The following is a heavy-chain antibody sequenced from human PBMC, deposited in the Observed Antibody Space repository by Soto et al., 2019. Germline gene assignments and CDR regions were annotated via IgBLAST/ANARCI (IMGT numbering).Heavy chain of an antibody. D-gene: IGHD2-2*01. Sequence: TLSLTCTVSGGSISSGGYYWSWIRQHPGKGLEWIGYIYYSGSTYYNPSLKSRVTISVDTSKNQFSLKLSSVTAADTAVYYCAREAAIDGTDYWGQGTLVTVSS. J-gene: IGHJ4*02. CDR1: GGSISSGGYY. V-gene: IGHV4-31*03. CDR2: IYYSGST. CDR3: AREAAIDGTDY.